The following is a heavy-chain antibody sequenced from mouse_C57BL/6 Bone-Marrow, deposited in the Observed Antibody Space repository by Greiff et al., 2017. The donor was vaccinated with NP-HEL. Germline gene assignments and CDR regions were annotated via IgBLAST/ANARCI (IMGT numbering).Heavy chain of an antibody. CDR2: INPNYGTT. Sequence: EVKLMESGPELVKPGASVKISCKASGYSFTDYNMNWVNQSTGKSLEWIGVINPNYGTTSYNQKFKGKATLTVDQASSTAFMQLNSLTSEDTAIYYCARSDGSSDWYFAVWGTGTTVTVSS. CDR1: GYSFTDYN. CDR3: ARSDGSSDWYFAV. V-gene: IGHV1-39*01. D-gene: IGHD1-1*01. J-gene: IGHJ1*03.